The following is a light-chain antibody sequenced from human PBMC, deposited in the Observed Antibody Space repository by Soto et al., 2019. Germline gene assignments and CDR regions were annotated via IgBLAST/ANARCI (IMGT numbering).Light chain of an antibody. CDR1: QSVSSN. J-gene: IGKJ2*01. Sequence: EIGMPQSPATLSVSPGERATLSCRASQSVSSNLAWYQQIPAQAPRLLIYGASTRATGIPARFSGSGSGTEFTLTISSLQSEDFAVDYCQQYNNWPPYTFVQGTKLEIK. CDR2: GAS. V-gene: IGKV3-15*01. CDR3: QQYNNWPPYT.